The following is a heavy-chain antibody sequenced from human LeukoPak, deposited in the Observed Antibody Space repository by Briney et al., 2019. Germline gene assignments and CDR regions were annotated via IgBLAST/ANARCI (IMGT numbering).Heavy chain of an antibody. V-gene: IGHV3-33*01. CDR1: GFTFSSYG. Sequence: GGSLRLSCAASGFTFSSYGMHWGRQAPGKGLEWVAVIWYDGSNKYYADSVKGRFTISRDNSKNTLYLQMNSLRAEDTAVYYCARSSTVTTWDAFDIWGQGTMVTVSS. J-gene: IGHJ3*02. CDR2: IWYDGSNK. CDR3: ARSSTVTTWDAFDI. D-gene: IGHD4-17*01.